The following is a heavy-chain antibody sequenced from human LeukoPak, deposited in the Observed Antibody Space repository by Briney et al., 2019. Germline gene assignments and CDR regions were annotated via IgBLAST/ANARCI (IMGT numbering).Heavy chain of an antibody. CDR1: GITFSTAW. CDR2: IKSKIGGATA. CDR3: ATDRAWFDP. J-gene: IGHJ5*02. Sequence: PGGSLRLSCAASGITFSTAWMSWFRQAPGKGLEWVGRIKSKIGGATADYAAPVKVRFTISRDDSKNTLYLQMNSLKTEDTAVYYCATDRAWFDPWGQGTLVTVSS. V-gene: IGHV3-15*01. D-gene: IGHD3-10*01.